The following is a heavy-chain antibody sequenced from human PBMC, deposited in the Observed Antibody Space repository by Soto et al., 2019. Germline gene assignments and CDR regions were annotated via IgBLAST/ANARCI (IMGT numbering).Heavy chain of an antibody. Sequence: SETLSLTCTVSGGSLSSYYWSWIRQPPGKGLEWIGYIYYSGSTNYNPSLKSRVTISVDTSKNQFSLKLSSVTAADTAVYYCARDRFGYRSGWDDAFDIWGQGTMVTVSS. D-gene: IGHD6-19*01. CDR2: IYYSGST. J-gene: IGHJ3*02. CDR3: ARDRFGYRSGWDDAFDI. CDR1: GGSLSSYY. V-gene: IGHV4-59*01.